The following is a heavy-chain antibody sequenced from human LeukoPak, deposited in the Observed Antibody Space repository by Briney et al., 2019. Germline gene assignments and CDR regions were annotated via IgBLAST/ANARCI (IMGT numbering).Heavy chain of an antibody. V-gene: IGHV1-8*01. Sequence: ASVKVSCKASGYTFTSYDINWVRQATGQGLEWMGWMNPNSGNTGYAQKFQGRVTMTRNTSISTAYMELSSLRSEDTAVYYCARATAHLSTYYYDSSGYADYWGQGTLVTVSS. CDR1: GYTFTSYD. J-gene: IGHJ4*02. CDR3: ARATAHLSTYYYDSSGYADY. D-gene: IGHD3-22*01. CDR2: MNPNSGNT.